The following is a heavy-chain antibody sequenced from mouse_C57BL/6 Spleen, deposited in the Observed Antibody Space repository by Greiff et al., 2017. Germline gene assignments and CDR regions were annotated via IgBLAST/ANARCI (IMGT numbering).Heavy chain of an antibody. Sequence: VQLQQSGPELVKPGASVKIPCKASGYTFPDYNMDWVKQSHGKSLEWIGDINPNNGGTIYNQKFKGKATLAVDKSSSTAYMELRSLTSEDTAVYYCARRGPYYYAMDYWGQGTSVTVSS. V-gene: IGHV1-18*01. J-gene: IGHJ4*01. CDR1: GYTFPDYN. CDR3: ARRGPYYYAMDY. CDR2: INPNNGGT.